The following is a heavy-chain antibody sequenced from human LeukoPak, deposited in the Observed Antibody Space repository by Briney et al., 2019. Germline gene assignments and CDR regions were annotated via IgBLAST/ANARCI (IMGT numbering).Heavy chain of an antibody. D-gene: IGHD2-15*01. CDR3: ARGSLGYCSGGSCYSGRYYGIDV. V-gene: IGHV6-1*01. CDR1: GDSVSSNSAA. Sequence: ASQTLSLTCAISGDSVSSNSAAWNWIRQSPSRGLEWLGRTYYRSKWYNDYAVSVKSRITINPDTSKNQFSLQLNSVTPEDTAVYYCARGSLGYCSGGSCYSGRYYGIDVWGKGTTVTVSS. J-gene: IGHJ6*04. CDR2: TYYRSKWYN.